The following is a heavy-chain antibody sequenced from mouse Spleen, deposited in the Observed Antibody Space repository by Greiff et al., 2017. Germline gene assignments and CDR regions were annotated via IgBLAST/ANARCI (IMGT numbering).Heavy chain of an antibody. CDR2: ICPRDDST. CDR3: AREDFGSRGYFDY. J-gene: IGHJ2*01. CDR1: GYTFTDHT. Sequence: VQLQQSDAELVKPGASVKISCKVSGYTFTDHTIHWMKQRPEQGLEWIGDICPRDDSTKYNEKFKGKATLTADKSSSTAYMQLNSLTSEDSAVYFCAREDFGSRGYFDYWGQGTTLTVSS. V-gene: IGHV1-78*01. D-gene: IGHD1-1*01.